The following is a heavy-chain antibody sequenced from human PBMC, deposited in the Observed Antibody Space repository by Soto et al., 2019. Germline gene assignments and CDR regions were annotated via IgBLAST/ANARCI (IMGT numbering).Heavy chain of an antibody. CDR1: GFTFSSYW. V-gene: IGHV3-7*03. J-gene: IGHJ5*02. D-gene: IGHD3-10*01. CDR2: IKQDGSEK. CDR3: ATKSKSGVHWLDP. Sequence: PGGSLRLSCAASGFTFSSYWMSWVRQAPGKGLEWVANIKQDGSEKYYVDSVKGRFTISRDNAKNSLYLQMNSLRAEDTAVYYCATKSKSGVHWLDPWGQGTLVTVSS.